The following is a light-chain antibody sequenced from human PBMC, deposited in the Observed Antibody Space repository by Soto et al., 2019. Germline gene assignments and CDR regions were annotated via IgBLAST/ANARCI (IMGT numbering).Light chain of an antibody. CDR1: SSDVGGYKY. CDR2: EVS. J-gene: IGLJ1*01. CDR3: FSYTRSTAYD. Sequence: QSALTQPASVSGSPGQSITISCTGTSSDVGGYKYVSWYQLHPGKAPKLMIYEVSNRPSGISNRFSASKSGTTASLTIYGLQAEDEADYYCFSYTRSTAYDCRPATTVTVL. V-gene: IGLV2-14*01.